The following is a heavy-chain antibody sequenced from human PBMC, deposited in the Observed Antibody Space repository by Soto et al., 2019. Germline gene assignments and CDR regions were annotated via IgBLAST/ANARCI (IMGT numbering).Heavy chain of an antibody. V-gene: IGHV1-8*01. J-gene: IGHJ6*03. CDR3: ARLSEESSSSNYYYFYMDV. CDR2: MNPQTGNT. Sequence: QVQLVQSGSEGKETGASMMISCQASGYTFTRYYITWVRQATGQGLEWMGWMNPQTGNTAYAEKFQGRVTMPRSTSINTAYMELSALRSEDTAVYYCARLSEESSSSNYYYFYMDVWGKGSTVTVSS. CDR1: GYTFTRYY. D-gene: IGHD6-6*01.